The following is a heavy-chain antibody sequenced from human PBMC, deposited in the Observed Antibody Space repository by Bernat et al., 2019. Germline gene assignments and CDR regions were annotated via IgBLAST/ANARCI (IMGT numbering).Heavy chain of an antibody. CDR1: GFTFSSYD. CDR2: IGTAGDT. Sequence: EVQLVESGGGLVQPGGSLRLSCAASGFTFSSYDMHWVRPATGKGLEWVSAIGTAGDTYYPGSVKGRFTISRENAKNSLYLQMNSLRAGDTAVYYCARADYYYDGSGNLHPRGFDPWGQGTLVTVSS. J-gene: IGHJ5*02. D-gene: IGHD3-22*01. CDR3: ARADYYYDGSGNLHPRGFDP. V-gene: IGHV3-13*04.